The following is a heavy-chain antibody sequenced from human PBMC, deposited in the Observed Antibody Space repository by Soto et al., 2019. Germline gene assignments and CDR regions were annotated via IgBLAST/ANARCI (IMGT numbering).Heavy chain of an antibody. D-gene: IGHD1-1*01. Sequence: GGSLRLSCAASGFTVRSTYMSWVRQAPGEGLEWVSVIYGGGSTYYADSVTGRFTISRDNSKNTIYLQLDNLRAEDTAMYYCTRGGSYNYGMDSEDAFDIWGQGTMVTVSS. CDR3: TRGGSYNYGMDSEDAFDI. CDR2: IYGGGST. J-gene: IGHJ3*02. V-gene: IGHV3-53*01. CDR1: GFTVRSTY.